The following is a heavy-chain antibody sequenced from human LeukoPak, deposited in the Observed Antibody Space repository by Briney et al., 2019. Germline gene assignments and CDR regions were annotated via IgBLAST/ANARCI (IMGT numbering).Heavy chain of an antibody. D-gene: IGHD3-16*01. CDR2: INHNGNVN. CDR1: GFTFSSYW. CDR3: ARGGGLDV. V-gene: IGHV3-7*03. J-gene: IGHJ6*02. Sequence: GGSLRLSCAASGFTFSSYWMNWARQAPGKGLEWVASINHNGNVNYYVDSVKGRFTISRDNAKNSLYLQMSNMRAEDTAVYFCARGGGLDVWGQGATVTVSS.